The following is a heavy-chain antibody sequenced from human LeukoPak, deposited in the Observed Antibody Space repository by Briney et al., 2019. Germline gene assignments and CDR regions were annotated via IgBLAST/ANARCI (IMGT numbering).Heavy chain of an antibody. CDR2: ISAYNGNT. D-gene: IGHD3-10*01. V-gene: IGHV1-18*01. CDR1: GYTFTSYG. CDR3: ARISHYYGSEIEY. J-gene: IGHJ4*02. Sequence: ASVKVSCKASGYTFTSYGITWVRQAPGQGLEWMGWISAYNGNTNYAQKVQGRVTMTTDTSTSTAYMELRSLRSDHTAVYYCARISHYYGSEIEYWGQGTLVTVSS.